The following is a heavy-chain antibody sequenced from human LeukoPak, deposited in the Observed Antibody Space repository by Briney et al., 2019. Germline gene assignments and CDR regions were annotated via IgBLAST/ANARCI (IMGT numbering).Heavy chain of an antibody. J-gene: IGHJ4*01. CDR2: IKQDGSEK. CDR1: GFTFSSYW. Sequence: PGGSLRLSCAASGFTFSSYWMSWVRQAPGKGLEWVANIKQDGSEKYYVDSVKGRFTISRDNAKNSLYLQMNSLRAEDTAVYYCARDHLNYYGSGSYLDYWGQEPWSPSPQ. CDR3: ARDHLNYYGSGSYLDY. V-gene: IGHV3-7*04. D-gene: IGHD3-10*01.